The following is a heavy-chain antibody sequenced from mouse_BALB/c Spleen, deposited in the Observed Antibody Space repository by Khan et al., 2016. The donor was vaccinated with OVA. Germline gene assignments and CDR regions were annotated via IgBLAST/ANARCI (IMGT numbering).Heavy chain of an antibody. D-gene: IGHD2-14*01. CDR2: INPSNAYT. J-gene: IGHJ3*01. CDR3: IRDGSYHRNEVWFAY. Sequence: QIQLVQSGAELARPGASVKMSCKASGYTFTSYTIHWIKLRPGQGLEWIGYINPSNAYTNYNQRFKDKATLTADKSSTTAYIQLSSLTSDDSAVYYCIRDGSYHRNEVWFAYGGLGTLVTVSA. CDR1: GYTFTSYT. V-gene: IGHV1-4*01.